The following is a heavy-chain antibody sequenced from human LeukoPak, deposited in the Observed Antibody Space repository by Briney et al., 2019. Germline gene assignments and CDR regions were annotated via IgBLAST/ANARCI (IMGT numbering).Heavy chain of an antibody. V-gene: IGHV3-33*06. CDR2: LWYDGSTK. J-gene: IGHJ6*03. CDR1: GFTFSSYG. CDR3: AKGGSSGYVYYYYMDV. Sequence: PGRSLRLSCAASGFTFSSYGMHWVRQAPGKGLEWVAILWYDGSTKYYADSVTGRLTISRDNSKNTLYLQMNSLRAEDTAVYYCAKGGSSGYVYYYYMDVWGKGTTVTVSS. D-gene: IGHD3-22*01.